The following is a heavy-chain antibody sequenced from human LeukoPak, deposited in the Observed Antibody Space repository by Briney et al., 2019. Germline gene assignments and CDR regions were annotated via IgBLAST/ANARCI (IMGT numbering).Heavy chain of an antibody. Sequence: PSETLSLTCTVSGGSIRSYYCSWIRQPPGKGLEWIGYIYSSGSTNYNPSPRSRVTISVDTSKNQFSLKLSSVTAADTAVYYCARGIRWGDFDYWGQGTLVTVSS. V-gene: IGHV4-59*01. J-gene: IGHJ4*02. CDR2: IYSSGST. D-gene: IGHD1-26*01. CDR1: GGSIRSYY. CDR3: ARGIRWGDFDY.